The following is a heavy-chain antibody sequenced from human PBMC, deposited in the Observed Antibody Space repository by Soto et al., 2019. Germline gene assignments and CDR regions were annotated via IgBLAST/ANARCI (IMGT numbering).Heavy chain of an antibody. CDR3: ARRPASAAAGDRSWFDP. Sequence: ASVKVSCKASGYTFTSYAMNWVRQAPGQGLEWMGWINTNTGNPTYAQGFTGRFVFSLDTSVSTAYLQICSLKAEDTAVYYCARRPASAAAGDRSWFDPWGQGTLVTVSS. J-gene: IGHJ5*02. CDR2: INTNTGNP. D-gene: IGHD6-13*01. V-gene: IGHV7-4-1*01. CDR1: GYTFTSYA.